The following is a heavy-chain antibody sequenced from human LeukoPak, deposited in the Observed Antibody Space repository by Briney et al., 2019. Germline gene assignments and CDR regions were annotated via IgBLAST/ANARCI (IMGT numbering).Heavy chain of an antibody. CDR1: GGSFSGYY. D-gene: IGHD3-10*01. J-gene: IGHJ4*02. V-gene: IGHV4-4*07. CDR2: IYTSGST. CDR3: AREYYGDDYFDY. Sequence: SETLSLTCAVYGGSFSGYYWSWIRQPPGKGLEWIGRIYTSGSTNYNPSLKSRVTMSVDTSKNQFSLKLSSVTAADTAVYYCAREYYGDDYFDYWGQGTLVTVSS.